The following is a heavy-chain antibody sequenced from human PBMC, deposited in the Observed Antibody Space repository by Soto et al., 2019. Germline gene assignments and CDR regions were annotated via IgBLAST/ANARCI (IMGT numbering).Heavy chain of an antibody. Sequence: SETLSLTSPVSGHSIRSSTYYWGWICQPPGKGLEWIGSIYYSGSTYYNPSLKSRVTISVDTSKNHFSLKLSSVTAADTAVYYCARLRIPRYCSSTSCYSPYFDYWGQGTLVTVS. J-gene: IGHJ4*02. CDR1: GHSIRSSTYY. CDR3: ARLRIPRYCSSTSCYSPYFDY. CDR2: IYYSGST. V-gene: IGHV4-39*01. D-gene: IGHD2-2*01.